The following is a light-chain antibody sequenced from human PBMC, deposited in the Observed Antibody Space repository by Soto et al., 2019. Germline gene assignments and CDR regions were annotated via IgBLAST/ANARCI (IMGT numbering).Light chain of an antibody. CDR3: QVWDSSTDVV. J-gene: IGLJ2*01. CDR1: NIGSKN. CDR2: RDS. Sequence: SYELTQPLSVSVALGQTARITCGGNNIGSKNVHWYQQKPGQAPVLVIYRDSNRPSGIPERFSGSNSGYTATLTISRAQAGDEADYYCQVWDSSTDVVFGGGTKVTVL. V-gene: IGLV3-9*01.